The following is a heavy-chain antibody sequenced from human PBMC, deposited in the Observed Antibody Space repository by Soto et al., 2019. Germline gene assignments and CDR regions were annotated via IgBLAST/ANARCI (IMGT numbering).Heavy chain of an antibody. V-gene: IGHV3-48*01. D-gene: IGHD3-10*01. CDR3: ARANYYGSPGDFDY. J-gene: IGHJ4*02. Sequence: EVQLVESGGGLVQPGGSLRLSCAASRFTFSSYSMNWVRQAPGKGLEWVSYISSSSSNIYYADSVKGRFTISTDNAKNSLYLQMNSLRAEDTAVYYCARANYYGSPGDFDYWGQGTLVTVSS. CDR1: RFTFSSYS. CDR2: ISSSSSNI.